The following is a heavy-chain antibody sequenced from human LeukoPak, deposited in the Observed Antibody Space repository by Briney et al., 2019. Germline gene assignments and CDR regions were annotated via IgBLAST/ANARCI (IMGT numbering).Heavy chain of an antibody. J-gene: IGHJ4*02. CDR3: ARVGYDSSGYYYGAKYYFDY. D-gene: IGHD3-22*01. V-gene: IGHV4-59*01. Sequence: ASETLSLTCTVSGGSISSYYWSWIRQPPGKGLEWIGYIYYSGGTNYNPSLKSRVTISVDTSKNQFSLKLSSVTAADTAVYYCARVGYDSSGYYYGAKYYFDYWGQGTLVTVSS. CDR1: GGSISSYY. CDR2: IYYSGGT.